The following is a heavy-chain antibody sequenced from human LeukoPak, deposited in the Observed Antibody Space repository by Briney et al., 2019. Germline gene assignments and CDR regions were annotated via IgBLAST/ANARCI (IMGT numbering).Heavy chain of an antibody. CDR2: INAGNGNT. Sequence: ASVKVSCKAVGYTFTNYVLHWVRQAPGQRLEWMGWINAGNGNTKYSQKFQGRVTITRDTSASTACMELSSPRSEDTAIYYCARDLGGQWLVFDYWGQGTLVTVSS. D-gene: IGHD6-19*01. V-gene: IGHV1-3*01. CDR3: ARDLGGQWLVFDY. J-gene: IGHJ4*02. CDR1: GYTFTNYV.